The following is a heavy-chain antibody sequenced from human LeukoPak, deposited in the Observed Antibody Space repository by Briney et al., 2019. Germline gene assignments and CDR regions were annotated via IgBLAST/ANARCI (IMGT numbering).Heavy chain of an antibody. J-gene: IGHJ4*02. Sequence: QPGGSLRLSCTVSGFTVSSNSMSWVRQAPGKGLEWVSFIYSDNTHYSGSVKGRFTISRDNSKNTLYLQMNSLRAEDTAVYYCARRAGAYSHPYDYWGQGTLVTVSS. V-gene: IGHV3-53*01. CDR3: ARRAGAYSHPYDY. CDR1: GFTVSSNS. CDR2: IYSDNT. D-gene: IGHD4/OR15-4a*01.